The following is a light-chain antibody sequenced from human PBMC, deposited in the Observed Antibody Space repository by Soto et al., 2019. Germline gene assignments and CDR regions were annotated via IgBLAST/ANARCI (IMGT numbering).Light chain of an antibody. CDR1: QTISSW. Sequence: DIQLTQSPSTLSVSVGDRATITCRASQTISSWLAWYQQKPGKAPKLLIYKASTLKSGVPSRFSGSGSGTEFTLTISSLQPDDFATYYCQHYGSYSEAFGQGTKVDIK. J-gene: IGKJ1*01. CDR2: KAS. CDR3: QHYGSYSEA. V-gene: IGKV1-5*03.